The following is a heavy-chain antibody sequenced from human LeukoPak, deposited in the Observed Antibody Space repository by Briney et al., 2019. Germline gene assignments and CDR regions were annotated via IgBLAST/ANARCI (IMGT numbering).Heavy chain of an antibody. CDR1: GGSFSGYY. V-gene: IGHV4-34*01. D-gene: IGHD3-22*01. CDR3: ARTRNYYDSSGYYSHFDY. J-gene: IGHJ4*02. CDR2: INHSGST. Sequence: PSGTLSLTCAVYGGSFSGYYWSWIRQPPGKGLEWIGEINHSGSTNYNPSLKSRVTISVDTSKNQFSLKLSSVTAADTAVYYCARTRNYYDSSGYYSHFDYWGQGTLVTVSS.